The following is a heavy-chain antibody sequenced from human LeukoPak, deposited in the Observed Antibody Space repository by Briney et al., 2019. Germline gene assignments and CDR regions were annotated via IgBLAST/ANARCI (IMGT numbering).Heavy chain of an antibody. CDR3: AREYYYDETPDY. CDR2: INTGNGNT. J-gene: IGHJ4*02. Sequence: ASVKVSCKASGYTFTDYAIHWVRQAPGQRLEWMGWINTGNGNTKYSQKFQDRVTLTRDTSASTVYMELSSLRSDDTAVYYCAREYYYDETPDYWGQGTLVTVSS. CDR1: GYTFTDYA. D-gene: IGHD3-22*01. V-gene: IGHV1-3*04.